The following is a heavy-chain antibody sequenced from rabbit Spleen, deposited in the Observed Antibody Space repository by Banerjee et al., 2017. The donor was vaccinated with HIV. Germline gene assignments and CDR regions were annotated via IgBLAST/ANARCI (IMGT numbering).Heavy chain of an antibody. V-gene: IGHV1S47*01. Sequence: QEQLVESGGGLVKPGGSLKLSCKASGFDFSSYGMSWVRQAPGKGLEWIGYIDPIFGRTYYASWVNGRFTISSHNAQNTLYLQLNSLTAADTATYFCVRDLGYDDYSEKGYFNLWGQGTLVTVS. CDR1: GFDFSSYG. J-gene: IGHJ4*01. CDR3: VRDLGYDDYSEKGYFNL. D-gene: IGHD2-1*01. CDR2: IDPIFGRT.